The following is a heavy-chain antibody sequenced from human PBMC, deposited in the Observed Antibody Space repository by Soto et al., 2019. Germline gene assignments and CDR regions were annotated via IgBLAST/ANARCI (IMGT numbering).Heavy chain of an antibody. D-gene: IGHD2-2*01. J-gene: IGHJ5*02. CDR3: ATAHSTPFRTFAP. V-gene: IGHV3-7*01. Sequence: EVQLVQSGGDLVQPGGSLRLSCVASGFTFNTYWMTWVRQAPGMGLEWVAGIKEDASEEVYVDSVKGRFSISRDNAKNSLYLQPHSLRREATALYYCATAHSTPFRTFAPWGQGSLVTVSS. CDR1: GFTFNTYW. CDR2: IKEDASEE.